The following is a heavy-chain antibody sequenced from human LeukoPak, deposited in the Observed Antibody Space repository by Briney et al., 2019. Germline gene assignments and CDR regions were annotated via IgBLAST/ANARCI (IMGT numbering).Heavy chain of an antibody. CDR3: ASSPRGSGYYHGRFDY. Sequence: SETLSLTCTVSGGSISSGGYYWSWIRQHPGKGLEWIGYIYYSGSTYYNPSLKSRVTISVDTSKNQFSVKLSSVTAADTAVYYCASSPRGSGYYHGRFDYWGQGTLVTVSS. D-gene: IGHD3-22*01. V-gene: IGHV4-31*03. CDR1: GGSISSGGYY. J-gene: IGHJ4*02. CDR2: IYYSGST.